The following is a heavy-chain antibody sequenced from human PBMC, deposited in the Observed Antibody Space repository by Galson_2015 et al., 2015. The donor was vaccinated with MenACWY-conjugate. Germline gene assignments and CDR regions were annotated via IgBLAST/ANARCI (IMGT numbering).Heavy chain of an antibody. J-gene: IGHJ6*03. CDR1: ASTFTNAY. D-gene: IGHD2-21*01. CDR2: IKSQTDGGKT. Sequence: SLRLSCAGSASTFTNAYMSWVRQAPGKGLEWVGRIKSQTDGGKTDYAAPVKGRFTISRDDSKNTLYLQMSSLKIEDTAVYYCTPHNPDSWDGLLFHFYMDVLGKGTTVTVSS. V-gene: IGHV3-15*01. CDR3: TPHNPDSWDGLLFHFYMDV.